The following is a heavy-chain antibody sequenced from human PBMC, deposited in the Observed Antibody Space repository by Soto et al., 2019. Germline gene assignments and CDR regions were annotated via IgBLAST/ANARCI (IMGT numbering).Heavy chain of an antibody. CDR2: INPSGGST. D-gene: IGHD1-26*01. CDR3: AKDRLWELLHWYFDL. J-gene: IGHJ2*01. Sequence: ASVKVSCKASGYTFTSYYMHWVRQAPGQGLEWMGVINPSGGSTSYAQKFQGRVTMTRDTSTSTVYMELSSLRSEDTAVYYCAKDRLWELLHWYFDLWGRGTLVIVSS. V-gene: IGHV1-46*01. CDR1: GYTFTSYY.